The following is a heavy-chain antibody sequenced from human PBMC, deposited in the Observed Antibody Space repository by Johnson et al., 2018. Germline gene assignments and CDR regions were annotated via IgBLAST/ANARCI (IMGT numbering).Heavy chain of an antibody. D-gene: IGHD1-26*01. CDR1: GFTFSSYG. CDR2: IWYDGRNK. V-gene: IGHV3-33*01. J-gene: IGHJ3*02. Sequence: QVQLVESGGGVVQPGRSLRLSCAASGFTFSSYGMHCVRQAQGKGLEWVAVIWYDGRNKYYADSVKVRFTISRDNSKTTRYLTMNRLSAEDTAVYYCAREWGGSGSYLFAFDIWGQGTMVTVSS. CDR3: AREWGGSGSYLFAFDI.